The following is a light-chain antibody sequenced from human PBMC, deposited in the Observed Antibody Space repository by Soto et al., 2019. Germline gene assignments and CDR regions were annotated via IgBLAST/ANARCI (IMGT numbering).Light chain of an antibody. V-gene: IGLV3-21*01. CDR2: SDT. CDR1: SIGGKS. CDR3: QVWDSSSDHGV. Sequence: SYELTQPPSVSLAPGKTARITCGGTSIGGKSVHWYQQRPGQAPVLVLYSDTDRPSGIPERFSGSNSGNTATLTISRVEAGDEADYYCQVWDSSSDHGVFGGGTKLTVL. J-gene: IGLJ3*02.